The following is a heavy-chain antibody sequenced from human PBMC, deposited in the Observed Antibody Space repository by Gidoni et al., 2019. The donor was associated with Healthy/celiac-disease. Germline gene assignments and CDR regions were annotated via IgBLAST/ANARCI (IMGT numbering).Heavy chain of an antibody. J-gene: IGHJ4*02. V-gene: IGHV4-34*01. D-gene: IGHD2-2*01. CDR3: ARGAVVPAARFDY. Sequence: QVQLQQWGAGLLKPSETLSLTCAVYGGSFSGYYWSWIRQPPGKGLEWIGEINHRGSTNYNPSLKSRVTISVDTSKNQFSLKLSSVTAADTAVYYCARGAVVPAARFDYWGQGTLVTVSS. CDR2: INHRGST. CDR1: GGSFSGYY.